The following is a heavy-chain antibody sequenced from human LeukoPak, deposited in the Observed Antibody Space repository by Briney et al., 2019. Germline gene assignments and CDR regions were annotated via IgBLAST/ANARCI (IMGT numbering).Heavy chain of an antibody. CDR1: GFTFSSYS. Sequence: GGSLRLSCAASGFTFSSYSMNWVRQAPGKGLEWVSAISGSGGSTYYADSVKGRFTISRDNSKNTLYLQMNSLRAEDTAVYYCAKDLRYYGDAFDIWGQGTMVTVSS. J-gene: IGHJ3*02. V-gene: IGHV3-23*01. CDR2: ISGSGGST. CDR3: AKDLRYYGDAFDI. D-gene: IGHD3-10*01.